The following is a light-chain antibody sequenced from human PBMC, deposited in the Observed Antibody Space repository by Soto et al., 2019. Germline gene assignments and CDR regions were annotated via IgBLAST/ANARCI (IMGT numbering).Light chain of an antibody. V-gene: IGKV1-8*01. Sequence: AIRMTQSPSSFSASTGDRVTITCRASQGISSYLAWYQQKPGKAPKLLIYAASTLQSGVPSRFSGSGSGTDFTLTISCLQSEDFATYYCQQYYSYPSITFGQGTDWRL. CDR3: QQYYSYPSIT. CDR2: AAS. CDR1: QGISSY. J-gene: IGKJ5*01.